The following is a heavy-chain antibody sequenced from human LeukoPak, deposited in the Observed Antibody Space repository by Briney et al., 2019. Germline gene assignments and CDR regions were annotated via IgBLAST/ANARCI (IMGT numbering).Heavy chain of an antibody. J-gene: IGHJ3*02. Sequence: GGSLRLSWAASGFTFSSSAVSWVRQAPGKGLEWVSTISDSGGSTYYADSVKGRFTISRDNSKNTLYLQMNSLRAEDTALYYCAKVVSGNWGVLDIWGQGTMVPVSS. CDR1: GFTFSSSA. CDR3: AKVVSGNWGVLDI. CDR2: ISDSGGST. V-gene: IGHV3-23*01. D-gene: IGHD3-10*01.